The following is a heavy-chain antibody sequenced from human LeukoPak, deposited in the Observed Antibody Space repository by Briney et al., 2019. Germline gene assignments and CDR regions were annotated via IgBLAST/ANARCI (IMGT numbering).Heavy chain of an antibody. Sequence: ASVKVSCKASGYTFTSYAMHWVRQAPGQRLEWMGWINAGNGNTKYSREFQGRVTITRDTSASTAYMELSSLRSEDMAVYYCARGNYGSGSPYYYYYYMDVWGKGTTVTVSS. CDR3: ARGNYGSGSPYYYYYYMDV. CDR2: INAGNGNT. V-gene: IGHV1-3*03. D-gene: IGHD3-10*01. CDR1: GYTFTSYA. J-gene: IGHJ6*03.